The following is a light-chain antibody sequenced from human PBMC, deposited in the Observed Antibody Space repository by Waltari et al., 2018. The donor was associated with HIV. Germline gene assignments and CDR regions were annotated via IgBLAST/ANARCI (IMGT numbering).Light chain of an antibody. CDR3: CSYAGSSTLV. Sequence: QSALTQPVSVSGSPGQSITISCTGTSSDIGRYTLVSWYQKYPGKAPKLIIYEVSEWPSGVSNRFSGSKSGSTASLTISGLQAEDEADYYCCSYAGSSTLVFGGGTKLTVL. CDR2: EVS. CDR1: SSDIGRYTL. V-gene: IGLV2-23*02. J-gene: IGLJ2*01.